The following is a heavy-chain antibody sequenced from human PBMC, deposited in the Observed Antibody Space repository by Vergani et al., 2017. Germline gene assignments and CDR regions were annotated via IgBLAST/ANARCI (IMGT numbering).Heavy chain of an antibody. CDR1: GFTFTAHG. CDR2: ISGQNFRT. Sequence: EVQLLESGGGSAQPGESLRLSCVASGFTFTAHGLTWVRPAPGKGREWVSGISGQNFRTHYADSVKGRFTISRDGSKNTVYLQINSLRAEDTAFYYCAGLYGDDGFSPFWGQGTLVSVS. D-gene: IGHD2-21*01. CDR3: AGLYGDDGFSPF. J-gene: IGHJ4*02. V-gene: IGHV3-23*01.